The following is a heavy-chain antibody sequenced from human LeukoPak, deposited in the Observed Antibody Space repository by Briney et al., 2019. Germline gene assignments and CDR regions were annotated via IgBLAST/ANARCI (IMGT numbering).Heavy chain of an antibody. V-gene: IGHV4-38-2*02. CDR3: ARATRYYMHV. CDR2: IYHSGST. Sequence: SETLSLTCTVSGYSVTRGYYWGWIRQSPGKGLEWIGNIYHSGSTYHSPSLKSRVTISIDTSKNQVSLSLTSVTAADTALYYCARATRYYMHVWGKGTTVTVSS. J-gene: IGHJ6*03. CDR1: GYSVTRGYY.